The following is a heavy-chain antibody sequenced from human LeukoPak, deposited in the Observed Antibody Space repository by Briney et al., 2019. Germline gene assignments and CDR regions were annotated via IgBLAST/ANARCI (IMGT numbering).Heavy chain of an antibody. J-gene: IGHJ4*02. V-gene: IGHV3-30*04. CDR1: GFTFSSYA. Sequence: GGSLRLSCAASGFTFSSYAMHWVRQAPGKGLEWVAVIAYDGTKKYYADSVKGRFTISRDNFKNTLYLQMNSLRAEDTAVYYCAKNTHYYGSGSSLDYWGQGTLVTVSS. D-gene: IGHD3-10*01. CDR2: IAYDGTKK. CDR3: AKNTHYYGSGSSLDY.